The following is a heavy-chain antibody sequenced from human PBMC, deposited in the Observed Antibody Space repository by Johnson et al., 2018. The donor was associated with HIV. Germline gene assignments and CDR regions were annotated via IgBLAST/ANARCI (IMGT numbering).Heavy chain of an antibody. CDR1: GFTFTSFA. V-gene: IGHV3-30*04. D-gene: IGHD6-13*01. J-gene: IGHJ3*02. CDR2: ISYDGSNK. CDR3: AETPGIAAAGTGYAFDI. Sequence: QMQLVESGGGVVQPGTSLRLSCAASGFTFTSFAMHWVRQAPGKGLEWVGFISYDGSNKYYADSVKGRFTISRDNSKNTLYLQMNSLRAEDTAVYYCAETPGIAAAGTGYAFDI.